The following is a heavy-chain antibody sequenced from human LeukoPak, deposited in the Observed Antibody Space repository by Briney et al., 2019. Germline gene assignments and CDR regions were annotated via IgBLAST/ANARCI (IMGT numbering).Heavy chain of an antibody. D-gene: IGHD2-2*01. V-gene: IGHV1-2*02. CDR2: INPNSGGT. CDR3: ARDGVGIVVVPAEDWFDP. Sequence: ASVKVSCKASGYTFTGYYMHWVRQAPGQGLEWMGWINPNSGGTNYAQKFQGRVTMTRDTSISIAYMELSRLRSDDTAVYYCARDGVGIVVVPAEDWFDPWGQGTLVTVSS. J-gene: IGHJ5*02. CDR1: GYTFTGYY.